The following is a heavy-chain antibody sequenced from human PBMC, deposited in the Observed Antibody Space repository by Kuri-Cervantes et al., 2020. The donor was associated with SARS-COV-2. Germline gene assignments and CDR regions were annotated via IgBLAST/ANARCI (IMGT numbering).Heavy chain of an antibody. CDR1: GFTFGDYA. Sequence: GESLKISCTASGFTFGDYAMSWVRQAPGKGLEWVGFIRSKAYGGTTEYAASVKGRFTISRDDSKSIAYLQMNSLRAEDTAVYYCAEAGYSNRLSIWGQGTLVTVSS. CDR3: AEAGYSNRLSI. D-gene: IGHD4-11*01. J-gene: IGHJ4*02. CDR2: IRSKAYGGTT. V-gene: IGHV3-49*04.